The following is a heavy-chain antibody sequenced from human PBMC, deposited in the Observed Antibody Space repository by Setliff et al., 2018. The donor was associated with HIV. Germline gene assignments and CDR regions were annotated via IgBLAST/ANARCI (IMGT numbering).Heavy chain of an antibody. V-gene: IGHV1-18*01. J-gene: IGHJ6*03. Sequence: ASVKVSCKASGYTFTSYGISWVRQAPGQGLEWMGWISAYNGNTNYAQKLQDRVTMTTDTSTSTAYMELRSLRSDDTAVYYCARRGDSYGLDPIYYYYYYMDVWGKGTTVTVSS. D-gene: IGHD5-18*01. CDR1: GYTFTSYG. CDR3: ARRGDSYGLDPIYYYYYYMDV. CDR2: ISAYNGNT.